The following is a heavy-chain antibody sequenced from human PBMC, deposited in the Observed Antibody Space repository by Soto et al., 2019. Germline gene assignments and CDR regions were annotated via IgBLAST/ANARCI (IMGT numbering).Heavy chain of an antibody. CDR1: GGTFSSYT. Sequence: ASVNVSCKASGGTFSSYTLSWVRQASGQGLEWMGRIIPILHMANYAQKFQDRVTITADKSTSTAYMDLSSLRSEDTAVYYCARDRASISAGGAFDIWGPGTLVTVSS. J-gene: IGHJ4*02. V-gene: IGHV1-69*04. CDR3: ARDRASISAGGAFDI. D-gene: IGHD6-6*01. CDR2: IIPILHMA.